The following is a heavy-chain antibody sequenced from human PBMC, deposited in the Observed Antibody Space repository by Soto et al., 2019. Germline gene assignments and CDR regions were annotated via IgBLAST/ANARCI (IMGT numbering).Heavy chain of an antibody. J-gene: IGHJ6*02. V-gene: IGHV4-59*01. Sequence: SETLSLTCTVSGGSISSYYWSWIRQPPGKGLEWIGYIYYSGSTNYNPSLKGRVTISVDTSKNQFSLKLSSVTAADTAVYYCARDRRYYYDSSGYYSYGMDVWGQGTTVTVSS. CDR1: GGSISSYY. D-gene: IGHD3-22*01. CDR2: IYYSGST. CDR3: ARDRRYYYDSSGYYSYGMDV.